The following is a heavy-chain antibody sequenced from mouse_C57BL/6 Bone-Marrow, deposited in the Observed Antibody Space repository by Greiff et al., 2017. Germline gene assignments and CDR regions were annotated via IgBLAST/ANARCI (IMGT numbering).Heavy chain of an antibody. D-gene: IGHD1-1*01. CDR2: IYPSDSET. CDR1: GYTFTSYW. CDR3: ARRMYCGSRMDY. Sequence: QVQLQQPGAELVRPGSSVKLSCKASGYTFTSYWMDWVKQRPGQGLEWIGNIYPSDSETHYNQKFKDKATLTVDKSSSTAYMQLSSLTSEDSAVYYCARRMYCGSRMDYWGQGTSVTVSS. V-gene: IGHV1-61*01. J-gene: IGHJ4*01.